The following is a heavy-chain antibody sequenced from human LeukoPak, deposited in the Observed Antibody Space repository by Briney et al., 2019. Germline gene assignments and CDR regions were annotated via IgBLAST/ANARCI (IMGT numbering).Heavy chain of an antibody. J-gene: IGHJ3*02. V-gene: IGHV4-39*01. D-gene: IGHD3-22*01. Sequence: SETLSLTCTVSGGSISSSSYYWGWIRQPPGKGLEWIGSIYYSGSTYYNPSLKSRVTISVDTSKNQFSLKLSSVTAADTAVYYCARPPNTMIVVDDAFDIWGQGTMVTVSS. CDR1: GGSISSSSYY. CDR3: ARPPNTMIVVDDAFDI. CDR2: IYYSGST.